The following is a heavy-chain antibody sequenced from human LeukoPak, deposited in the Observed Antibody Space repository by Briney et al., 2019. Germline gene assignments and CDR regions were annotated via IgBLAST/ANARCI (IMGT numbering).Heavy chain of an antibody. J-gene: IGHJ4*02. D-gene: IGHD3-10*01. Sequence: PSETLSLTCTVSGYSISSGYYWGWIRQPPGKGLEWIGSIYHSGSTYYNPSLKSRVTISVDTSKNQFSLELSSVTAADTAVYYCASLAPFGEGEEDFDYWGQGTLVTVSS. CDR1: GYSISSGYY. V-gene: IGHV4-38-2*02. CDR3: ASLAPFGEGEEDFDY. CDR2: IYHSGST.